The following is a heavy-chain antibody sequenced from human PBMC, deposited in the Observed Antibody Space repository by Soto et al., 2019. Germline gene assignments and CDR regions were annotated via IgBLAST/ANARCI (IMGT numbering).Heavy chain of an antibody. J-gene: IGHJ4*02. CDR2: IYYSGST. CDR3: ARRPYYYDPKGLDY. V-gene: IGHV4-39*01. CDR1: GGSISSSSYY. D-gene: IGHD3-22*01. Sequence: QLQLQESGPGLVKPSETLSLTCTVSGGSISSSSYYWGWIRQPPGKGLEWIGSIYYSGSTYYNPSLTSRVTISVDTSKNQFSLKLSSVTAADTAVYYCARRPYYYDPKGLDYWGQGTLVTVSS.